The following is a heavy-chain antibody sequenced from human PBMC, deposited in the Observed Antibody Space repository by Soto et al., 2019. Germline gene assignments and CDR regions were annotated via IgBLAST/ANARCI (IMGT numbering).Heavy chain of an antibody. J-gene: IGHJ6*02. CDR1: GGTFSSYA. Sequence: QVQLVQSGAEVKKPGSSVKVSCKASGGTFSSYAISWVRQAPGQGLEWMGGIIPIFGTENYAQKFQGRVTITAAESTRTAYMGLSSLGPEDTAVYYCARAPVDTAMRGEVFYGMDVLGQGTTVTVSS. CDR3: ARAPVDTAMRGEVFYGMDV. CDR2: IIPIFGTE. V-gene: IGHV1-69*01. D-gene: IGHD5-18*01.